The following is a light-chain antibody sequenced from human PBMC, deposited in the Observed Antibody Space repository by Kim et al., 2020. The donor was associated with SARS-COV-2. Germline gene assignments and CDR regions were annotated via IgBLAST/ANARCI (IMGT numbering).Light chain of an antibody. V-gene: IGKV2-30*01. CDR1: QSLVYSDGNTY. CDR3: MQDTHWPPG. CDR2: KVS. J-gene: IGKJ4*01. Sequence: DVVMTQSPLSLPVTLGQPASISCRSSQSLVYSDGNTYLNWFQQRPGQSPRRLIYKVSNRDSGVPDRFSGTGSGTDFTLKISRVEAEDVVVYYCMQDTHWPPGFGGGTKVYIK.